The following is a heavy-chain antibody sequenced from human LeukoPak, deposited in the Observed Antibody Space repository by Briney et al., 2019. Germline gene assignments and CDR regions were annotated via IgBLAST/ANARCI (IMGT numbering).Heavy chain of an antibody. J-gene: IGHJ4*02. V-gene: IGHV1-69*05. CDR2: IIPMSDTA. D-gene: IGHD3-10*01. CDR1: GGTFNSYA. Sequence: GASVKVSCKASGGTFNSYAISWVRQAPGQGLEWMGGIIPMSDTANYPQKFQGRVTMTRNTSISTAYMELSSLRSEDTAVYYCARGPFYGSGKEDYWGQGTLVTVSS. CDR3: ARGPFYGSGKEDY.